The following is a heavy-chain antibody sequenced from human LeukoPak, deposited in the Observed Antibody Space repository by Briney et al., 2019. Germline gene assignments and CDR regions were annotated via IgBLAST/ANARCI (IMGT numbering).Heavy chain of an antibody. CDR3: AKEIAVARGVDY. D-gene: IGHD6-19*01. J-gene: IGHJ4*02. CDR1: GFTFSSYG. CDR2: ISYDGSNK. Sequence: GGSLRLSCAASGFTFSSYGMHWVRQAPGKGLEWVAVISYDGSNKYYADSVKGRFTISRDNSKNTLYLQMNSLRAEDTAVYYCAKEIAVARGVDYWGQGTLVTVSS. V-gene: IGHV3-30*18.